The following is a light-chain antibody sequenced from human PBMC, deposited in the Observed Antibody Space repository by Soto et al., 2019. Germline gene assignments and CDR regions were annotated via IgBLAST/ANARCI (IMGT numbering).Light chain of an antibody. CDR3: QQSYSTPWT. CDR2: DAS. V-gene: IGKV1-39*01. Sequence: DIQMTQSPSSLSASVGDRVTVTCRASQSISKDLNWYQQKPGKAPILLTSDASTLQSDVPSRFSGAVSGTDFTLTITNLQPEDFATYFCQQSYSTPWTFGLGTNVDSK. J-gene: IGKJ1*01. CDR1: QSISKD.